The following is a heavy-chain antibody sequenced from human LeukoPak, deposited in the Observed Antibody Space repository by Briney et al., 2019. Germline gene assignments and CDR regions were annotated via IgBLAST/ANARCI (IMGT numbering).Heavy chain of an antibody. CDR2: ISYDGSNK. D-gene: IGHD1-26*01. J-gene: IGHJ6*03. V-gene: IGHV3-30*14. Sequence: GGSLRLSCAASGFTFSSSYAMHWVRQAPGKGLECVAVISYDGSNKYYADSVKGRFTISRDNAKSSLYLQMNSLRAEDTAVYYCARDPYSGSYGADYMDVWGKGTTVTISS. CDR3: ARDPYSGSYGADYMDV. CDR1: GFTFSSSYA.